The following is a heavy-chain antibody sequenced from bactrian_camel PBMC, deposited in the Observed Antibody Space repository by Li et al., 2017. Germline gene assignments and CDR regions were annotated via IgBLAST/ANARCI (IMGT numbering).Heavy chain of an antibody. CDR1: TFTVSNYD. Sequence: VQLVESGGGLVQPGGSLRLSCAASTFTVSNYDMAWVRQAPGKGLERVSGINPGGGRTWYTDSVKGRFTISRDNAKNTVYLQMISLKPGDTATYYCAGKAFCNSNWNQRSWYGYWGQGTQVTVS. J-gene: IGHJ4*01. CDR2: INPGGGRT. CDR3: AGKAFCNSNWNQRSWYGY. D-gene: IGHD8*01. V-gene: IGHV3S40*01.